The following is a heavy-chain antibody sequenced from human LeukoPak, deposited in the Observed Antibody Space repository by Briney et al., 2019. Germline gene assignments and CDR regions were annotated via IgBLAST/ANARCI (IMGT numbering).Heavy chain of an antibody. V-gene: IGHV3-30*02. CDR1: GFTFSIYG. CDR3: AKEKKYYYDGSGYPGYDY. CDR2: IRYDGSNK. D-gene: IGHD3-22*01. Sequence: GGSLRLSCIASGFTFSIYGMHWVRQAPGKELEWVAFIRYDGSNKYYADSVKGRFTISRDNSKNTLYLQMNSLRVEDTAVYYCAKEKKYYYDGSGYPGYDYWGQGTLVTVSS. J-gene: IGHJ4*02.